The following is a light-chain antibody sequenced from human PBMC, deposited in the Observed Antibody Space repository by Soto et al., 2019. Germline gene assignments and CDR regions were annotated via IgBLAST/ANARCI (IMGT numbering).Light chain of an antibody. J-gene: IGKJ2*01. CDR1: QSVSSSY. CDR2: GAS. Sequence: EIVLTQSPGTLSLSPGERATLSCRASQSVSSSYLAWYQQKPGQAPRLLMYGASSRSPGIPDRFSGSGSGTDFTLTISRLEPEDFAVYYCQQYASSPPYTFGQGTKLEIK. V-gene: IGKV3-20*01. CDR3: QQYASSPPYT.